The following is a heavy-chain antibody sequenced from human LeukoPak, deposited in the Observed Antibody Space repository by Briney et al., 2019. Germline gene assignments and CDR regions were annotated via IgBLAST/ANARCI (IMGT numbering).Heavy chain of an antibody. CDR3: ARDANDFWTPHGNDY. V-gene: IGHV1-18*01. Sequence: ASVKVSCKVSGYTLTELSMHWVRQAPGKGLEWMGWISAYNGNTNYAQKLQGRVTMTTDTSTSTAYMELRSLRSDDTAVYYCARDANDFWTPHGNDYWGQGTLVTVSS. CDR1: GYTLTELS. D-gene: IGHD3-3*01. J-gene: IGHJ4*02. CDR2: ISAYNGNT.